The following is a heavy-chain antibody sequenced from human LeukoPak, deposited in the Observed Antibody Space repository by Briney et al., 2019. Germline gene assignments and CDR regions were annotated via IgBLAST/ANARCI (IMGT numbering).Heavy chain of an antibody. D-gene: IGHD3-10*01. V-gene: IGHV1-18*01. J-gene: IGHJ4*02. Sequence: ASVKVFCKTSGYTFIIFAITWVRQAPGQGLEWMGWINPHSGNTNSAQKVKGRVTLTTDTSTRTAYMELRSLRSDDTAMYYCATGEAFTGSFDFWGQGTVVAVSS. CDR2: INPHSGNT. CDR3: ATGEAFTGSFDF. CDR1: GYTFIIFA.